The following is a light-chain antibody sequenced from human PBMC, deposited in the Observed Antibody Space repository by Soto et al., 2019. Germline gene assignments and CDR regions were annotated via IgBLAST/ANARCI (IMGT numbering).Light chain of an antibody. V-gene: IGKV3-11*01. CDR2: DAS. CDR1: QSVSSY. CDR3: QLSSNWPLI. Sequence: EIVLTQSPATLSLSPGERATLSCRASQSVSSYLAWYQKKPGQAPTLLIYDASNRATGIPARFSGSGSGTVLTLTISSLEPEDFAVYYCQLSSNWPLIFGQAKRREIK. J-gene: IGKJ5*01.